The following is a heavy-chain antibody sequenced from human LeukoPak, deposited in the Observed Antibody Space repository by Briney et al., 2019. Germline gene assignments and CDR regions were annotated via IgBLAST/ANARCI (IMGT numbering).Heavy chain of an antibody. V-gene: IGHV3-30*03. CDR2: ISYDGSNK. CDR3: ARDRLMGALDY. CDR1: GFTFSSYG. J-gene: IGHJ4*02. D-gene: IGHD1-26*01. Sequence: GRSLRLSCAASGFTFSSYGMHWVRQAPGKGLEWVVVISYDGSNKYYADSVKGRFTISRDNSKNTLYLQMNSLRAEDTAVYYCARDRLMGALDYWGQGTLVTVSS.